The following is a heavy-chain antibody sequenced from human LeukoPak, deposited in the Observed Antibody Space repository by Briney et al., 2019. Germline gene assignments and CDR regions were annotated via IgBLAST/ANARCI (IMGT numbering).Heavy chain of an antibody. CDR3: ARDPSGCGGDCYSSGSHSHFDF. D-gene: IGHD2-21*02. Sequence: GGSLRLSCAASGFIFRSYAMHWARQAPGKGLEWVAVISYDGSNKYYADSVKGRFTISRDNSKNTLYLQLNSLRAEDTAVYYCARDPSGCGGDCYSSGSHSHFDFWGQGTLVSVSS. V-gene: IGHV3-30-3*01. J-gene: IGHJ4*02. CDR2: ISYDGSNK. CDR1: GFIFRSYA.